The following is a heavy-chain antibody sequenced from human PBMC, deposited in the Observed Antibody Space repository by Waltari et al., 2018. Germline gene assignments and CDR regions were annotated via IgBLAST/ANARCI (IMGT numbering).Heavy chain of an antibody. CDR3: ARGNTKYGMDV. D-gene: IGHD3-10*01. V-gene: IGHV3-53*01. CDR2: LYHAGNT. J-gene: IGHJ6*02. CDR1: RFNVSSSY. Sequence: EVLLVESGGHLIQPGGSMRLSCAARRFNVSSSYLNWIRQAPGKGLEWVAILYHAGNTYYADSVKGLFTFSRDNSKNTLYLQMNSLRAEDTAVYYCARGNTKYGMDVWGQGTTVTVSS.